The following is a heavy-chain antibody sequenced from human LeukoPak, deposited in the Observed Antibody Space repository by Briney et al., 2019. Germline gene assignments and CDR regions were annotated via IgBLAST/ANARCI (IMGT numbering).Heavy chain of an antibody. Sequence: GGSLRLSCAASGFTFDDYGMSWVRQAPGKGLEWVSRIKYDGTKTSYADSVKGRFTIYRDNAKNTLYLQMNSLTVEDMAVYFCARDPHGGSGSDPHDAFDIWGQGTMVTVSS. J-gene: IGHJ3*02. D-gene: IGHD1-26*01. CDR1: GFTFDDYG. CDR3: ARDPHGGSGSDPHDAFDI. CDR2: IKYDGTKT. V-gene: IGHV3-74*01.